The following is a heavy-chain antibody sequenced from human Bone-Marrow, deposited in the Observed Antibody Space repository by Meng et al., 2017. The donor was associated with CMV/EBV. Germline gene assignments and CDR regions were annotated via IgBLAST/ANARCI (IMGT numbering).Heavy chain of an antibody. Sequence: GESLKISCVASGFTLSTYWMSWVRQAPGKGLEWVANIKQDGREKYYVDSVKGRFTISRDNAKNSLYLQMNSLRAEDTAVYYCARDGSSWIYPDYWGQGTLVTVSS. CDR3: ARDGSSWIYPDY. V-gene: IGHV3-7*01. CDR1: GFTLSTYW. D-gene: IGHD6-13*01. J-gene: IGHJ4*02. CDR2: IKQDGREK.